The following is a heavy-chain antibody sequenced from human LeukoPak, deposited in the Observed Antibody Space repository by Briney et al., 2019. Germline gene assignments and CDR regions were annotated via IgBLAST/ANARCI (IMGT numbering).Heavy chain of an antibody. D-gene: IGHD1/OR15-1a*01. CDR3: AHRRPGHLTGWDNSYFDN. CDR2: IFWDDDK. CDR1: GLSLYSSGVG. V-gene: IGHV2-5*02. Sequence: SGPTLLNPTHTLTLTYTFAGLSLYSSGVGLGWIRQPPGKSLEWLALIFWDDDKRYNPSPRSRLTMSTDPSKSQVFLVMSTMDPVDTATYYCAHRRPGHLTGWDNSYFDNWGPGALVTVSS. J-gene: IGHJ4*02.